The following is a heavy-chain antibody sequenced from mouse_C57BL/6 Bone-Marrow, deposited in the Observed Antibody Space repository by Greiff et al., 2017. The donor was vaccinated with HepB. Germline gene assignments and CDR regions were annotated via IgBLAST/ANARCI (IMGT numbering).Heavy chain of an antibody. V-gene: IGHV5-16*01. CDR3: ARRADDYYFDY. CDR2: INYDGSST. Sequence: EVKLVESGGDLVKPGGSLKLSCTASGFTFSDYYMAWVRQVPEKGLEWVANINYDGSSTYYLDSLKSRFIISRDNAKNILYLQMSSLKSEDTATYYCARRADDYYFDYWGQGTTLTVSS. CDR1: GFTFSDYY. D-gene: IGHD2-4*01. J-gene: IGHJ2*01.